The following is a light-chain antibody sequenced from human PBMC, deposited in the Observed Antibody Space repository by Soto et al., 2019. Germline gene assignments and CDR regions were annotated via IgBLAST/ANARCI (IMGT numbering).Light chain of an antibody. CDR2: GPS. Sequence: EVVMTQSPATLSVSPGERATLSCRASQSVNINLSWYQQKPGQAPRLLIYGPSTRATCFPARFSGSGSSTEFTVTINSLQSEDFAVYYSQQYNNWPRTFGQGTKVEIK. CDR1: QSVNIN. J-gene: IGKJ1*01. CDR3: QQYNNWPRT. V-gene: IGKV3-15*01.